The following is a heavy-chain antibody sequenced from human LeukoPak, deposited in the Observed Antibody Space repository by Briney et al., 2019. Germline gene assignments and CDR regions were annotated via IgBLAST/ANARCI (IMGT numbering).Heavy chain of an antibody. J-gene: IGHJ4*02. CDR3: ARGGALSYRTLDY. D-gene: IGHD3-16*01. CDR2: IYQSGSI. Sequence: SETLSLTCTVSGGSISSYYWSWIRQPAGKGLEWLGNIYQSGSISYNLSLKSRVTISIDKSKNQFSLELTSLTAAGTAVYYCARGGALSYRTLDYWGQGTLVTVSS. CDR1: GGSISSYY. V-gene: IGHV4-59*06.